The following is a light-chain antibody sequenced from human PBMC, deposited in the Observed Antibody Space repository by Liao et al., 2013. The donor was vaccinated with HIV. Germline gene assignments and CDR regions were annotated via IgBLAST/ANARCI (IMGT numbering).Light chain of an antibody. CDR2: QDS. J-gene: IGLJ3*02. V-gene: IGLV3-25*03. Sequence: SYELTQPPSVSVAPGKTARITCGGNNIGSKSVHWYQQKPGQSPVLVVYQDSKRPSGIPERFSGSSSGTTVTLTISGVQAEDEADYYCQSADSSGTWVFGGGTKLTVL. CDR1: NIGSKS. CDR3: QSADSSGTWV.